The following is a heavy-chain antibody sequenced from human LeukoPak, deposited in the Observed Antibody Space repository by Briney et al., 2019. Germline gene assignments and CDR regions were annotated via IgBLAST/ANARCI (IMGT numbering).Heavy chain of an antibody. CDR1: GFTFSSYA. CDR2: ISGSGGST. Sequence: AGGSLRLSCAASGFTFSSYAMSWVRQAPGKGLEWVSAISGSGGSTYYADSVKGRFTISRDKSKNTLYLQMNSLRAEDTAVYYCAKWGAIVVVPAAKKGGGFDYWGQGTLVTVSS. D-gene: IGHD2-2*01. CDR3: AKWGAIVVVPAAKKGGGFDY. V-gene: IGHV3-23*01. J-gene: IGHJ4*02.